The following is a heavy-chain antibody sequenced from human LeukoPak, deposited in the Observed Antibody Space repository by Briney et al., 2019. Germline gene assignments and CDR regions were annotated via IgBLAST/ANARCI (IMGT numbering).Heavy chain of an antibody. CDR2: ISDDDGTTT. J-gene: IGHJ4*02. Sequence: QTGGSLRLSCAASGFTFSGYWMQWVRQAPGKGLVWVSRISDDDGTTTNYADSVKGRFTISRDTAKNTLYLQMNSLRAEDTAVYYCARDLSGYSDYWGQGTLVTVSS. CDR1: GFTFSGYW. CDR3: ARDLSGYSDY. V-gene: IGHV3-74*01. D-gene: IGHD2-15*01.